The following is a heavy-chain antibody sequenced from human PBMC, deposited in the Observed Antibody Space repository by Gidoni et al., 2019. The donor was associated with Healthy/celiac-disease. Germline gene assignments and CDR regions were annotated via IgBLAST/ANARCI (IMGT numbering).Heavy chain of an antibody. Sequence: EVQLVESGGGLVQPGGSLRLSCAASGFTFSSYSMNWVRQAPGKGLEWVSYISSSSSTIYYADSVKGRFTISRDNAKNSLYLQMNSLRAEDTAVYYCASLAVAGDYWGQGTLVTVSS. D-gene: IGHD6-19*01. CDR3: ASLAVAGDY. V-gene: IGHV3-48*01. CDR1: GFTFSSYS. J-gene: IGHJ4*02. CDR2: ISSSSSTI.